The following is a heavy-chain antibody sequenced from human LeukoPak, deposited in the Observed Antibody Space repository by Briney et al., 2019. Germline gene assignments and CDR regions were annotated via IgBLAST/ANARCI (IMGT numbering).Heavy chain of an antibody. CDR2: INSDGSST. CDR3: AREPTTIFGVVDRYGMDV. D-gene: IGHD3-3*01. J-gene: IGHJ6*02. V-gene: IGHV3-74*01. CDR1: GFTFSDYY. Sequence: PGGSLRLSCAASGFTFSDYYMSWIRQAPGKGLVWVSRINSDGSSTSYADSVTGRFTISRDNAKNTLYLQMNSLRAEDTAVYYCAREPTTIFGVVDRYGMDVWGQGTLVTVSS.